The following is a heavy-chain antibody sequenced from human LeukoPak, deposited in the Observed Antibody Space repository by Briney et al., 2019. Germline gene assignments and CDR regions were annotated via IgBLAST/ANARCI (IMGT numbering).Heavy chain of an antibody. CDR2: IYYSGST. CDR1: GGSISSGGYY. D-gene: IGHD3-10*01. V-gene: IGHV4-31*03. CDR3: ARQRGNSGSVNYLDP. J-gene: IGHJ5*02. Sequence: SQTLSLTCTVSGGSISSGGYYWSWIRQHPGKGLEWIGYIYYSGSTYYNPSLKSRVTISVDTSKNQFSLKLSSVTAADTAIYYCARQRGNSGSVNYLDPWGQGTSVTVSS.